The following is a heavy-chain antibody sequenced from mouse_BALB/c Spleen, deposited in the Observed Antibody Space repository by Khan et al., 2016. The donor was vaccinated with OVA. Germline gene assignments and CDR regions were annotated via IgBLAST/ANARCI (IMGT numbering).Heavy chain of an antibody. CDR3: ARVYWGDFDY. CDR1: GYSITTDYA. V-gene: IGHV3-2*02. D-gene: IGHD1-1*01. CDR2: ISYSGTT. J-gene: IGHJ2*01. Sequence: EVQLQESGPGLVKPSQSLSLTCTVTGYSITTDYAWNWIRQFPGNKLEWMGYISYSGTTKYNPSLKSRISITRDTSKNQFFLQLKSVTTEDTARYYCARVYWGDFDYWGQGTTLTVSS.